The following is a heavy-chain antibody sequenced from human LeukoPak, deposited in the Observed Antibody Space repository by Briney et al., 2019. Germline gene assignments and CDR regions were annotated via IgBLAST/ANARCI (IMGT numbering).Heavy chain of an antibody. CDR1: GFTFNTYG. CDR3: AKDTVKVTTIRRVPHYMDV. V-gene: IGHV3-30*02. Sequence: GGSLRLSCAASGFTFNTYGIHWVRQAPGKGLEWVAFIRYDGSIKYYADSVKGRFTISRDNSKNTLYLQMNSLRAEDTALYYCAKDTVKVTTIRRVPHYMDVWGKGTTVTISS. CDR2: IRYDGSIK. J-gene: IGHJ6*03. D-gene: IGHD5-12*01.